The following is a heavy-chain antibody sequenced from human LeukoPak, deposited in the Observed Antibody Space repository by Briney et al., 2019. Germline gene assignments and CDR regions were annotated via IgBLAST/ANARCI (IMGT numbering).Heavy chain of an antibody. J-gene: IGHJ4*02. CDR3: AKEGPSGAGQEYYFDY. CDR2: ISYDGSNK. D-gene: IGHD6-19*01. V-gene: IGHV3-30*18. Sequence: PGGSLRLSCAASGFTFSSYDMHWVRQAPGKGLEWVTLISYDGSNKYYGDSVKGRFTISRDNSKNMLYLQMSSLRAEDTAVYYCAKEGPSGAGQEYYFDYWGQGTLVTVSS. CDR1: GFTFSSYD.